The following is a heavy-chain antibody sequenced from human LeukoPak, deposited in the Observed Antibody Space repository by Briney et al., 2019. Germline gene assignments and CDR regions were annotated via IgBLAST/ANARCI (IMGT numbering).Heavy chain of an antibody. CDR1: GFTFSSYW. D-gene: IGHD5-18*01. V-gene: IGHV3-7*03. CDR3: AKEARGYSYGYAFDY. CDR2: IKQDGSEK. J-gene: IGHJ4*02. Sequence: GGSLRLSCAASGFTFSSYWMSWVRQAPGKGLEWVANIKQDGSEKYYVDSVKGRFTISRDNAKNSLYLQMNSLRAEDTAVYYCAKEARGYSYGYAFDYWGQGTLVTVSS.